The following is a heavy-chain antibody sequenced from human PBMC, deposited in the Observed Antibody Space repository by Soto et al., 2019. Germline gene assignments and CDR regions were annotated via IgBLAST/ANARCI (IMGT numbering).Heavy chain of an antibody. Sequence: QVQLLESGPGLLKPSETLSLTCSVSGGSMSPFYWSWIRQSPRKGLEWIGYIYYSGNTNYNPTLKSRVTISVDTSKDQFSLRLGSVTAEDSAAYYCAREVYDYWSGYYAGAGLDVWGQGTTVIVSS. V-gene: IGHV4-59*01. CDR1: GGSMSPFY. CDR3: AREVYDYWSGYYAGAGLDV. J-gene: IGHJ6*02. CDR2: IYYSGNT. D-gene: IGHD3-3*01.